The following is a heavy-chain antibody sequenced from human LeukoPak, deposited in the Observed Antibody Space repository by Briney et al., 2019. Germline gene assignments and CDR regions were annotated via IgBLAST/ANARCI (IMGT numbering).Heavy chain of an antibody. D-gene: IGHD2-2*01. CDR1: GYTFAKYA. CDR3: ARSILVVPVASHYNYGVDV. Sequence: ASVKVSCKASGYTFAKYAIHWVRQAPGLRLEWMGWINAGNGNTRYSQKFQGGVTITRDTSASTAYMELSSLRSEDTAVYYCARSILVVPVASHYNYGVDVWGQGTTVTVSS. J-gene: IGHJ6*02. V-gene: IGHV1-3*01. CDR2: INAGNGNT.